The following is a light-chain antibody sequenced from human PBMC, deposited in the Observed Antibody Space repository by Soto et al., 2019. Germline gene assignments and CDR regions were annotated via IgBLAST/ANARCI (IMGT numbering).Light chain of an antibody. V-gene: IGKV3-20*01. Sequence: PGERATLSCRASQSVSSSYLAWYQQKPGQAPRLLIYGASSRATGIPDRFSGSGSGTDFTLTIIRLEPEDFAVYYCQQYGSSGTFGQGTKVDIK. CDR2: GAS. J-gene: IGKJ1*01. CDR3: QQYGSSGT. CDR1: QSVSSSY.